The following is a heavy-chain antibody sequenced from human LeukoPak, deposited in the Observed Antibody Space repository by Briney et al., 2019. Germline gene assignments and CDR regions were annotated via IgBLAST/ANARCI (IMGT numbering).Heavy chain of an antibody. J-gene: IGHJ4*02. V-gene: IGHV3-15*01. CDR1: GFTFSAAW. CDR2: IKSKSNGGTT. Sequence: GGSLRLSCAASGFTFSAAWMNWVRQAPGKGLEWVGRIKSKSNGGTTDFAAPVRDRLTISSDESNNTLNLQLDSLRTEDTAVYYCVADLPGTSSPYFDSWGQGTLVTVSS. D-gene: IGHD2-8*01. CDR3: VADLPGTSSPYFDS.